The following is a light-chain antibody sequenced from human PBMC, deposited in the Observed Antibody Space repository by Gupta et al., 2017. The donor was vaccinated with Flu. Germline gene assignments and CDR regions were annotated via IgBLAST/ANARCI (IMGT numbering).Light chain of an antibody. CDR2: RSS. J-gene: IGLJ2*01. V-gene: IGLV1-47*01. CDR3: SAWDDSLSGVV. CDR1: SSNIGTNY. Sequence: SVTMSCSGSSSNIGTNYVYWYQYLPGMAPKLLIYRSSRRPSGVPDRFSGSKSGTSASLAISGLRSEDEAEYFCSAWDDSLSGVVFGGGTKLTVL.